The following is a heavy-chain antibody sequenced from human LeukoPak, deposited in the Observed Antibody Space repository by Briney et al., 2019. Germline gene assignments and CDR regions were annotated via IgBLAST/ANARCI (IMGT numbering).Heavy chain of an antibody. J-gene: IGHJ4*02. V-gene: IGHV4-59*01. CDR2: IYYSGGT. CDR1: GGSISSYY. CDR3: ARDPGGYYDSSGYYSHVGYFDY. Sequence: PSETLSLTCTVSGGSISSYYWSWLRQPPGKGLEWIGYIYYSGGTNYNPSLKSRVTISVDTSKNQFSLKLSSVTAADTAVYYCARDPGGYYDSSGYYSHVGYFDYWGQGTLVTVSS. D-gene: IGHD3-22*01.